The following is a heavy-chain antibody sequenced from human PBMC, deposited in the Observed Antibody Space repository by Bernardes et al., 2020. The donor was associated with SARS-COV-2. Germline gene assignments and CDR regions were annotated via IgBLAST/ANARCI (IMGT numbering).Heavy chain of an antibody. V-gene: IGHV3-11*01. CDR1: GFPFSDYY. Sequence: GGSLRLSCAGSGFPFSDYYLAWIRQSPERGLEWVSYIDNRSTTIYYADSVRGRFTVSRDNAKNSLFLQMNSLRVDDTAVYFCARDFEPDTFSYYFDFWGPGVLVTVSS. J-gene: IGHJ4*02. CDR2: IDNRSTTI. D-gene: IGHD3-9*01. CDR3: ARDFEPDTFSYYFDF.